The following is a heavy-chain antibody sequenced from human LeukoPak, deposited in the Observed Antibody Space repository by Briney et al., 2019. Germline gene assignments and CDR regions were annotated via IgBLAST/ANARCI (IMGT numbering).Heavy chain of an antibody. Sequence: GGSLRLSCAASGFTFSTYAMRWVRQAPGEGLEWVSGISGNAVTTYHADSVKGRFTISRDNSKNTLYLQMNSLRPEDTAIYYCAKDVGSRLWAFDIWGQGTMVTVSS. CDR1: GFTFSTYA. J-gene: IGHJ3*02. D-gene: IGHD5-12*01. CDR3: AKDVGSRLWAFDI. V-gene: IGHV3-23*01. CDR2: ISGNAVTT.